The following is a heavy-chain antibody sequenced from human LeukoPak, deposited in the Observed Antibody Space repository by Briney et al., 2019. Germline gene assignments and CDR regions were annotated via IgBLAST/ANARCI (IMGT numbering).Heavy chain of an antibody. Sequence: GGSLRLSCAASGFTFSSYAMSWVRQAPGKGLEWVSAISGSGGSTYHADSVKGRFTISRDNSKNTLYLQMNSLRAEDTAVYYCAKTPNYYDSSGSPYRDYWGQGTLVTVSS. J-gene: IGHJ4*02. D-gene: IGHD3-22*01. CDR3: AKTPNYYDSSGSPYRDY. V-gene: IGHV3-23*01. CDR2: ISGSGGST. CDR1: GFTFSSYA.